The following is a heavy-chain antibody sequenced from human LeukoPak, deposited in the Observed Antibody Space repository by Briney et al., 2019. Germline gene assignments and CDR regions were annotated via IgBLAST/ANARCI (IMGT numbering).Heavy chain of an antibody. CDR1: GYTFTGYY. V-gene: IGHV1-2*02. CDR3: ASENRYCSSTSCSLDY. Sequence: GASVKVSCKASGYTFTGYYMHWVRQAPGQGLEWMGWINPNSGGTNYAQKFQGRVTMTRDTSISTAYMELCRLRSDDTAVYYCASENRYCSSTSCSLDYWGQGTLVTVSS. D-gene: IGHD2-2*01. CDR2: INPNSGGT. J-gene: IGHJ4*02.